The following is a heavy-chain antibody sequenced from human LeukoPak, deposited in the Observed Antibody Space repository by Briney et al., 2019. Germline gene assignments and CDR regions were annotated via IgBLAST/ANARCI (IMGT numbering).Heavy chain of an antibody. CDR1: GGSFSGYY. CDR2: INHSGGT. CDR3: GRLGKTYKLGDYYGSGSYYDY. V-gene: IGHV4-34*01. J-gene: IGHJ4*02. D-gene: IGHD3-10*01. Sequence: PSETLSLTCAVYGGSFSGYYWSWIRQPPGKGLDWIGEINHSGGTNYNPSLKSRVTISVDTSKNQFSLKLSSVTAADTAVYYCGRLGKTYKLGDYYGSGSYYDYWGQGTLVTVSS.